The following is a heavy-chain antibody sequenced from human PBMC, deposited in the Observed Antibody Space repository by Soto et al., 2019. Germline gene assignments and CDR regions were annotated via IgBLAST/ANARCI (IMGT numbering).Heavy chain of an antibody. D-gene: IGHD1-26*01. CDR2: IGPESGAT. Sequence: ASVKVSCKASGYTFTGHYIHWVRQAPEQGPEWMGEIGPESGATRYAQRFQGRVTMTRDMSITTVYMELNNLSPDDTAVYYCGRGRSGQIVVFYWGQGTQVTVSS. CDR1: GYTFTGHY. CDR3: GRGRSGQIVVFY. V-gene: IGHV1-2*02. J-gene: IGHJ4*02.